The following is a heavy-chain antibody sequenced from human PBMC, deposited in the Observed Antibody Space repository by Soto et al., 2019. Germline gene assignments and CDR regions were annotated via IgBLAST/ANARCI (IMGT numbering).Heavy chain of an antibody. D-gene: IGHD3-22*01. Sequence: SDNLSLTCSVSLDSISNSYWTWIRQPAGKGLEWIGHIYSSGNANYNPSLKSRVTMSLDTSKNQFSLSLKSVTAADTAIYYCAKGRGFYSDNYFDPWGQGTQVTVYS. CDR3: AKGRGFYSDNYFDP. CDR1: LDSISNSY. J-gene: IGHJ5*02. V-gene: IGHV4-4*07. CDR2: IYSSGNA.